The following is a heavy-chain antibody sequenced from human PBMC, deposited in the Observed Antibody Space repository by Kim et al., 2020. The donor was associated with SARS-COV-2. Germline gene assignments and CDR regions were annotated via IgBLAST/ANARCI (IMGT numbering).Heavy chain of an antibody. D-gene: IGHD3-22*01. V-gene: IGHV3-7*01. Sequence: GGSLRLSCAASGFTFSSYWMSWVRQAPGKGLEWVANIKQDGSEKYYVDSVKGRFTISRDNAKNSLYLQMNSLRAEDTAVYYCARDRDSSGYYFGGAFDIWGQGTMVTVSS. CDR1: GFTFSSYW. CDR2: IKQDGSEK. CDR3: ARDRDSSGYYFGGAFDI. J-gene: IGHJ3*02.